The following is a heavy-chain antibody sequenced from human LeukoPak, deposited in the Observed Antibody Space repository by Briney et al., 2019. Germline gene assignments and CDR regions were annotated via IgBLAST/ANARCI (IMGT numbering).Heavy chain of an antibody. D-gene: IGHD5-18*01. Sequence: SVKVSCKASGGTFSSYAISWVRQAPGQGLEWMGGIIPIFGTATYAQKFQGRVTITADESTSTAYMELSSLRSEDTAVYYCARVVTGYYYYMDVWGKGTTVTVSS. J-gene: IGHJ6*03. V-gene: IGHV1-69*13. CDR1: GGTFSSYA. CDR2: IIPIFGTA. CDR3: ARVVTGYYYYMDV.